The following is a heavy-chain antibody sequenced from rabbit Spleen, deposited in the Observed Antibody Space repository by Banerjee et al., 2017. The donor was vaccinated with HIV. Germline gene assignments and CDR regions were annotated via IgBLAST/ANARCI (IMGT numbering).Heavy chain of an antibody. J-gene: IGHJ4*01. CDR2: IDPVFGIT. CDR3: ASDDAGASGYGYAHNL. CDR1: GFDFSSYY. Sequence: QLKETGGGLVQPGGSLTLSCKASGFDFSSYYMSWVRQAPGKGLEWIGYIDPVFGITYYASWVNGRFSISRENAQNTVFLQMTSLTAADTATYFCASDDAGASGYGYAHNLWGPGTLVTVS. V-gene: IGHV1S7*01. D-gene: IGHD6-1*01.